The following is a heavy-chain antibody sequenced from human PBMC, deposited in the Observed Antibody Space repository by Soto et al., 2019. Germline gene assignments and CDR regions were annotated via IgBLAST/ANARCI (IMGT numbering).Heavy chain of an antibody. CDR2: MSPNGNNQ. J-gene: IGHJ4*02. Sequence: QVQLVESGGGVVQSGGSLRLSCAAPGFTFSIYALHWVRQAPGKGLEWVAVMSPNGNNQYYADSVKGRFTISRDTSKSTLYLQMTSLRPDDTAVYYCATGANFYYVTSRYWGQGTLVTVSS. V-gene: IGHV3-30-3*01. CDR1: GFTFSIYA. CDR3: ATGANFYYVTSRY. D-gene: IGHD3-10*02.